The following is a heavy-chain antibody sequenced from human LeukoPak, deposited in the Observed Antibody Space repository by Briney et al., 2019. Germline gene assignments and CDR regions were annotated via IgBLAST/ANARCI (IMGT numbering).Heavy chain of an antibody. CDR2: IKQDGSEK. V-gene: IGHV3-7*03. J-gene: IGHJ4*02. D-gene: IGHD1-26*01. CDR1: GFTFSSYW. Sequence: QSGGSLRLSCAASGFTFSSYWMSWVRQAPGKGLEWVANIKQDGSEKYYVDSVKGRFTISRDNAKNTLYLQMNSLRAEDTAVYYCAKDLGYRWELLRSCFDYWGQGTLVTVSS. CDR3: AKDLGYRWELLRSCFDY.